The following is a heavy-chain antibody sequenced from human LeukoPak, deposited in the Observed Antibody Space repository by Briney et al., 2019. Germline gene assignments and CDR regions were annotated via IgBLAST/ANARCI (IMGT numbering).Heavy chain of an antibody. Sequence: PGGSLRLSCAASGFTFSSYEMNWVRQAPGEGMEWVSYISSSGTTIYYADSVKGRFTISRDNAKNSLYLQMNSVRAEDRAVYYCARVGVVVADTGNLWFDPWGQGTLVTVSS. J-gene: IGHJ5*02. V-gene: IGHV3-48*03. CDR1: GFTFSSYE. CDR2: ISSSGTTI. CDR3: ARVGVVVADTGNLWFDP. D-gene: IGHD2-15*01.